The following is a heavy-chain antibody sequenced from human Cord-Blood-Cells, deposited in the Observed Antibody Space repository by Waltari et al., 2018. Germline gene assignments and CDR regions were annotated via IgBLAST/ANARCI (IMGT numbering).Heavy chain of an antibody. V-gene: IGHV4-4*07. J-gene: IGHJ6*03. CDR2: IYTSGST. CDR1: GGSISSYY. Sequence: QVQLQESGPGLVKPSETLSLTCTVSGGSISSYYWSWIRQPAGQGLEWIGRIYTSGSTNYNPSLKSRVTMSVDTSKNQFSLKLSSVTAADTAVYYCARDLYYPYYYYMDVWGKGTTVTVSS. D-gene: IGHD1-26*01. CDR3: ARDLYYPYYYYMDV.